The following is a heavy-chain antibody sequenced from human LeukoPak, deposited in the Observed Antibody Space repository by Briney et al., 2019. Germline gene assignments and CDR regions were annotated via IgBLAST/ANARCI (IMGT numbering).Heavy chain of an antibody. CDR3: ARAGDYGDFHFDY. CDR1: GYTFTGYY. J-gene: IGHJ4*02. Sequence: GASVKVSCKASGYTFTGYYMHWVRQAPGQGLEWMGWINPNSGGTNYAQKFQGRVTMTRDTSISTAYMELSRLRSDDTAVYYCARAGDYGDFHFDYWGQGTLVTVSS. V-gene: IGHV1-2*02. CDR2: INPNSGGT. D-gene: IGHD4-17*01.